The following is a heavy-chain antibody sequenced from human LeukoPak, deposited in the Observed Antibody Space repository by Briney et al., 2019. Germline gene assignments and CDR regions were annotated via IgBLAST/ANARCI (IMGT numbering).Heavy chain of an antibody. V-gene: IGHV3-30-3*01. J-gene: IGHJ3*02. Sequence: GGSLRLSCAASGFTFSSYAMHWVRQAPGKGLEWVAVISYDGSNKYYADSVKGRFTISRDNSKNTLYLQMNSLRAEDTAVYYCARGISYYYDSSGSDAFDIWGQGTMVTVSS. CDR3: ARGISYYYDSSGSDAFDI. CDR1: GFTFSSYA. D-gene: IGHD3-22*01. CDR2: ISYDGSNK.